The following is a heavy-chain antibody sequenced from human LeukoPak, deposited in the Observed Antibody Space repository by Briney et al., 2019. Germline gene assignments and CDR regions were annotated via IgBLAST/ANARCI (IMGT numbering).Heavy chain of an antibody. V-gene: IGHV3-9*01. CDR3: ARDIRSASAVRRGTGLK. CDR1: GFIFDDYA. Sequence: PGGSLRLSCAASGFIFDDYAMHWVRQAPGKGLEWASGIDWNSGNIGYADSVKGRFTISRDNTKNSLYLQINSLRGEDTAWYYCARDIRSASAVRRGTGLKWGEETLVTVSS. CDR2: IDWNSGNI. J-gene: IGHJ4*02. D-gene: IGHD3/OR15-3a*01.